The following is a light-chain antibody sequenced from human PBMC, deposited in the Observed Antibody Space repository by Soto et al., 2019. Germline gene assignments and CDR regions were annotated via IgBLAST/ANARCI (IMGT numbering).Light chain of an antibody. CDR1: QSVSSSY. Sequence: EIVITQSPXTLSVXXGXXXXLSXXASQSVSSSYLAWYQQKPGQAPRLLIYGASSRATGIPDRFSGSGSGTDFTLTINSLQSEDFAVYYCQQYNNWPRTFGQGTKVDIK. V-gene: IGKV3D-15*01. CDR2: GAS. CDR3: QQYNNWPRT. J-gene: IGKJ1*01.